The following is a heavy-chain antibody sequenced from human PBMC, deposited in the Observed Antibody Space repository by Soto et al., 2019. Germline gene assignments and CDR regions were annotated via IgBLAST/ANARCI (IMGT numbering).Heavy chain of an antibody. Sequence: QVQLVQSGAEVKKPGASVKVSCKASGYTFTSYAMHWVRQAPGQRLEWMGWINAGNGNTKYSQKFQGRVTITRDTSASTAYMELSSLRSEDTAVYYCARDSGYCTNGVCYGGMDVWGQGNTVTVSS. V-gene: IGHV1-3*01. D-gene: IGHD2-8*01. CDR1: GYTFTSYA. CDR3: ARDSGYCTNGVCYGGMDV. J-gene: IGHJ6*02. CDR2: INAGNGNT.